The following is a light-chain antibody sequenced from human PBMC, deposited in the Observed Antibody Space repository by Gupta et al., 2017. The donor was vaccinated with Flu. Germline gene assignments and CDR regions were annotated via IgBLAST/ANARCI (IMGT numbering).Light chain of an antibody. V-gene: IGLV2-8*01. Sequence: QSALTQPPSASGSPGQSVTISCTGTSSDIGRYNYVSWYQHHPGKVPKLMIYEVIKRPSGVPDRFSASKSGNTASLTVSGLQAEDVADYYCSSYAGSNFFVFGTGTKVTVL. CDR2: EVI. CDR3: SSYAGSNFFV. CDR1: SSDIGRYNY. J-gene: IGLJ1*01.